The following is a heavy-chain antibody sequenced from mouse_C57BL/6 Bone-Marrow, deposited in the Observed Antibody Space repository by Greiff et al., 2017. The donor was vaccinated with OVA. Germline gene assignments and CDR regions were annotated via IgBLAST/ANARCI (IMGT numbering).Heavy chain of an antibody. CDR3: ASLIYYDSSWFAY. Sequence: VKLMESGPELVRPGVSVKISCKGSGYTFTDYAMHWVKQSHAKSLEWIGVISTYYGDASYNQKFKDKATMTVDKSSSTAYMELARLTSEDSAVYYCASLIYYDSSWFAYWGQGTLVTVSA. D-gene: IGHD2-4*01. CDR1: GYTFTDYA. J-gene: IGHJ3*01. V-gene: IGHV1-67*01. CDR2: ISTYYGDA.